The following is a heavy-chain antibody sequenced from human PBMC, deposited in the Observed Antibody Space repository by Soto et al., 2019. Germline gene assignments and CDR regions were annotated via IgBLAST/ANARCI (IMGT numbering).Heavy chain of an antibody. J-gene: IGHJ4*02. CDR2: IYYSGST. CDR3: ARERSRISFFDY. D-gene: IGHD2-15*01. Sequence: SETLSLTCTVSGGSISSSSYYWGWIRQPPGKGLEWIGSIYYSGSTYYNPSLKSRVTISVDTSKNQFSLKLSSVTAADTAVYYCARERSRISFFDYWGQGTLVTVSS. V-gene: IGHV4-39*02. CDR1: GGSISSSSYY.